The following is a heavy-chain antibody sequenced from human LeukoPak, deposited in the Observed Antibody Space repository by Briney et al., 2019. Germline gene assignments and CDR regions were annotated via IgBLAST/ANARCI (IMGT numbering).Heavy chain of an antibody. D-gene: IGHD6-13*01. Sequence: PGGSLRLSCAASGFTFDDYAMHWVRQAPGKGLEWVSLISWDGGSTYYADPVKGRFTISRDNSKDSLYLQMNSLRAEDTALYYCAKEYSSRLNYFDYWGQGTLVTVSS. CDR2: ISWDGGST. CDR3: AKEYSSRLNYFDY. CDR1: GFTFDDYA. J-gene: IGHJ4*02. V-gene: IGHV3-43D*03.